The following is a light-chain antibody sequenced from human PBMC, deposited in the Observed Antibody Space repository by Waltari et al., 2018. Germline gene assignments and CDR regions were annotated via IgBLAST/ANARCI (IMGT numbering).Light chain of an antibody. Sequence: EIVMTQTRLALSVTHREPAYISCRSSQILLHSNGYTYLYWYLQKPGQSPQLLIYLFSNRASGFPDRFSGSGSGTDFTLKISRVEAEDVGVYYCEQSLQTPYSFGQGTKVEIK. V-gene: IGKV2-28*01. CDR2: LFS. CDR1: QILLHSNGYTY. CDR3: EQSLQTPYS. J-gene: IGKJ2*03.